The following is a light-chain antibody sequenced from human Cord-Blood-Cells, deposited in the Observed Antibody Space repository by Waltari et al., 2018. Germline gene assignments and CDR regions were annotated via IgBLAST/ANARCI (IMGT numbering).Light chain of an antibody. Sequence: DIVMTQSPDSLAVPLGERATINCKSSQSVIYSSNNKNYLAWYQQKPGQPPKLLIYWASTRESGVPDRFSGSGSGTDFTLTISSLQAEDVAVYYCQQYYSTPFTFGPGTKVDIK. CDR3: QQYYSTPFT. CDR2: WAS. J-gene: IGKJ3*01. CDR1: QSVIYSSNNKNY. V-gene: IGKV4-1*01.